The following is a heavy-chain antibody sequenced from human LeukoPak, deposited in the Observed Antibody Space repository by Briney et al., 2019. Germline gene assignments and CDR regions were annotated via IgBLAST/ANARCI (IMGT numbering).Heavy chain of an antibody. CDR3: ARDRGETYDFWSGSPPNWFDP. J-gene: IGHJ5*02. Sequence: GGSLRLFCTSSGFTVSSTYISWVRQAPGKGLEWVSSISTSSSYIYHADSVKGRFTISRDNAKNSLYLQMNSLRAEDTAVYYCARDRGETYDFWSGSPPNWFDPWGQGTLVTVSS. V-gene: IGHV3-21*01. CDR1: GFTVSSTY. D-gene: IGHD3-3*01. CDR2: ISTSSSYI.